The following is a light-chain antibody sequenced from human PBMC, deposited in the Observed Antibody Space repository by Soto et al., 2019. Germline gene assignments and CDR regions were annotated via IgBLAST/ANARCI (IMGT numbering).Light chain of an antibody. V-gene: IGKV1-5*01. CDR1: QSISTW. CDR2: DAS. Sequence: DIQMTQSPSTLSASVGDRVTITCRASQSISTWLAWYQQKPGKAPKVVIYDASTLETGVPSRFSGSGSGTEFTLTVISLQPDDFATYYCQQYHSSSVTFGQGTRLEIK. CDR3: QQYHSSSVT. J-gene: IGKJ5*01.